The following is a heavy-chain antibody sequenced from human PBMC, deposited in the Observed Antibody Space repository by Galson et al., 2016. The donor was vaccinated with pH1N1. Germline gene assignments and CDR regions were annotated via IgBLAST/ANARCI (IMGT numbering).Heavy chain of an antibody. V-gene: IGHV3-30*02. CDR1: GFNFSTYG. D-gene: IGHD4-17*01. CDR2: IRFDENNK. J-gene: IGHJ4*02. CDR3: AKDRAANYGDYWDY. Sequence: SLRLSCAASGFNFSTYGMHWVRQAPGKGLEWVAFIRFDENNKYYADPVKGRFTISRDSSKNMLYLQMNSMKAEDTAVYYCAKDRAANYGDYWDYWGQGTLVTVSS.